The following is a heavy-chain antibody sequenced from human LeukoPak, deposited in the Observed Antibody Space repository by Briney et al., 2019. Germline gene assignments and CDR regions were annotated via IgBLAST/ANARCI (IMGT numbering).Heavy chain of an antibody. J-gene: IGHJ4*02. Sequence: GESLKISCKGSGYSSTSYWIGWVRQMPGKGLEWMGIIYPGDSDTRYSPSFQGQVTISADKSISTAYLQWSSLKASDTAMYYCARQRDYYGSGSYYNAYVDYWGQGTLVTVSS. CDR1: GYSSTSYW. D-gene: IGHD3-10*01. CDR3: ARQRDYYGSGSYYNAYVDY. V-gene: IGHV5-51*01. CDR2: IYPGDSDT.